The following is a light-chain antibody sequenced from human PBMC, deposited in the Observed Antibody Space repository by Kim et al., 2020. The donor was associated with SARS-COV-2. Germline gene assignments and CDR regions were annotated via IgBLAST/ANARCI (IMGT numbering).Light chain of an antibody. CDR3: QQYASPVSWT. Sequence: EIVLTQSPATLSLSPGETATVSCRASQIVSSNYLAWYQQKPGQAPRLLIYGASSRATGIPDRFSGSGSGTDFSLSVNKLEPEDSAVYYCQQYASPVSWTFGQGTKVDIK. CDR1: QIVSSNY. CDR2: GAS. J-gene: IGKJ1*01. V-gene: IGKV3-20*01.